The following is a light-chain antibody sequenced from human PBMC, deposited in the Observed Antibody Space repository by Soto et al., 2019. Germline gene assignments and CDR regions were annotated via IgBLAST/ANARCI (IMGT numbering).Light chain of an antibody. J-gene: IGLJ1*01. CDR2: DVP. Sequence: QSALTQPASVSGSPGQSITISCTGTSSDVCGFDFVSWYQQYPGKAPKLIISDVPNRPSGVSNRFSGSKSGNTASRTISGLQAEDEADYYCISYAISATLWVFGTGTKLTVL. V-gene: IGLV2-14*03. CDR3: ISYAISATLWV. CDR1: SSDVCGFDF.